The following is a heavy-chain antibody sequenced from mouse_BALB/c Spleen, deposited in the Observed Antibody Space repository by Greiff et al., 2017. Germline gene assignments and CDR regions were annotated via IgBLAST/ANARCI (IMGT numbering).Heavy chain of an antibody. CDR1: GYTFTDYA. CDR3: AGEYYRYDDDVSAFAY. CDR2: ISTYYGDA. Sequence: VQLQQSGAELVRPGVSVKISCKGSGYTFTDYAMHWVKQSHAKSLEWIGVISTYYGDASYNQKFKGKATMTVDKSSSTAYMELARLTSEDSAIYYCAGEYYRYDDDVSAFAYWGQGTLVTVSA. D-gene: IGHD2-14*01. V-gene: IGHV1S137*01. J-gene: IGHJ3*01.